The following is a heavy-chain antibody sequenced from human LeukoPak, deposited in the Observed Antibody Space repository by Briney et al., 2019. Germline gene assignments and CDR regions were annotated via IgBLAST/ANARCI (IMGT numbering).Heavy chain of an antibody. Sequence: SETLSLTCTVSGDSISTGDYYWSWIRQPPGKGLECIGYIYYSGSTYYNPSLKSRVTISVDRSKNQFSLILNSVTAADTAVYYCARRFCSGGSCYSGLFDPWGQGTLVTVSS. CDR3: ARRFCSGGSCYSGLFDP. D-gene: IGHD2-15*01. J-gene: IGHJ5*02. V-gene: IGHV4-30-4*08. CDR2: IYYSGST. CDR1: GDSISTGDYY.